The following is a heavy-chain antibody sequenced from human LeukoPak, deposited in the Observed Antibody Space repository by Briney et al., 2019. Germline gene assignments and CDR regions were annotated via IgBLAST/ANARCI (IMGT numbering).Heavy chain of an antibody. J-gene: IGHJ4*02. D-gene: IGHD4-23*01. Sequence: VGSLRLSCAASGFTFSIYSMNWVRQRPGKGLECVSYISSSATSIYYADSVRRRFTISRDNATNSLFLQMDSLRDDDTAVYYCASSDDYGGNRFDYWGRGTLVTVSS. CDR2: ISSSATSI. V-gene: IGHV3-48*02. CDR1: GFTFSIYS. CDR3: ASSDDYGGNRFDY.